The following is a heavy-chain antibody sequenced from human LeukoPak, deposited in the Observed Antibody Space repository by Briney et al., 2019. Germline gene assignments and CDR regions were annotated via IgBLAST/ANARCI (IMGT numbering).Heavy chain of an antibody. CDR1: GFTFSSYA. CDR2: ISYDGSSK. Sequence: PGGSLRLSCAASGFTFSSYAMHWVRQAPGKGLEWVAVISYDGSSKYYADSVKGRFTISRDNSKNTLYLQMNSLRAEDTAVYYCARDYLPLGYSSGWIYYYYGMDVWGKGTTVTVSS. CDR3: ARDYLPLGYSSGWIYYYYGMDV. D-gene: IGHD6-19*01. V-gene: IGHV3-30*04. J-gene: IGHJ6*04.